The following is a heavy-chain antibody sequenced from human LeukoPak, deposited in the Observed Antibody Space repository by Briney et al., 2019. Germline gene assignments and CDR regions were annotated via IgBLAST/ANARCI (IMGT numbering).Heavy chain of an antibody. Sequence: GGSLRLSCAASGFTFSSYGMHWVRQAPGKGLEWVAVISYDGSNKYYADSVEGRFTISRDNSKNTLYLQMNSLRAEDTAVYYCAKDLEEYYDILTAVMDVWGQGTTVTVSS. CDR2: ISYDGSNK. V-gene: IGHV3-30*18. CDR1: GFTFSSYG. CDR3: AKDLEEYYDILTAVMDV. D-gene: IGHD3-9*01. J-gene: IGHJ6*02.